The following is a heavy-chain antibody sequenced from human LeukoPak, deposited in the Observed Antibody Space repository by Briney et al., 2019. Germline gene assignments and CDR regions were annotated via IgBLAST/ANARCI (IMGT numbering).Heavy chain of an antibody. CDR2: INPNNGGT. CDR1: GYTFTGYY. CDR3: ARAARRAVAGTGYYYYYMDV. V-gene: IGHV1-2*06. Sequence: ASVKIPCKASGYTFTGYYMIWVRQAPGQGLEWMGRINPNNGGTNYAQKFVDRLIMISDTSISTAYMVLIRLRSADTAVYYCARAARRAVAGTGYYYYYMDVWGKGTTVTVSS. D-gene: IGHD6-19*01. J-gene: IGHJ6*03.